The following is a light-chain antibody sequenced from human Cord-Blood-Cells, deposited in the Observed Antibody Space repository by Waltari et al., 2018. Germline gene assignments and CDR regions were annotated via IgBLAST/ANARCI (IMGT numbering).Light chain of an antibody. CDR3: SSYTSSSTWV. CDR1: SSDVGGYNY. J-gene: IGLJ3*02. V-gene: IGLV2-14*01. Sequence: QSALTQPASVSGSPGQSITISCTGTSSDVGGYNYVSWYQQHPGKAPKLMIYDVSNRPPGVSNGFSGSKSGNTASLTISGLQAEDEADYYCSSYTSSSTWVFGGGTKLTVL. CDR2: DVS.